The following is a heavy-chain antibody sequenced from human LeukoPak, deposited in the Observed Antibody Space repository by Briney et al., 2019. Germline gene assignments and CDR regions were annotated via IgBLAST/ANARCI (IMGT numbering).Heavy chain of an antibody. J-gene: IGHJ4*02. V-gene: IGHV1-69*05. CDR2: IIPIFGTA. CDR3: ARTTYYYDSSGYYSPRDYFDY. D-gene: IGHD3-22*01. Sequence: SVKVSCKASGGTFSSYAISWVRQAPGQGLEWMGGIIPIFGTANYAQKFQGRVTITTDESTSTAYMELSSLRSEDTAVYYCARTTYYYDSSGYYSPRDYFDYWAREPWSPSPQ. CDR1: GGTFSSYA.